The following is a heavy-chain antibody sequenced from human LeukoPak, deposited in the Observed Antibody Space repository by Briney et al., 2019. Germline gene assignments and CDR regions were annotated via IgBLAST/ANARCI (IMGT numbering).Heavy chain of an antibody. CDR1: GFTFRSHD. CDR2: VRFDGSDK. D-gene: IGHD2-8*01. Sequence: GGSLRLSCAASGFTFRSHDMHWVRQAPGKGLEWVTYVRFDGSDKKYADSVKGRFTISRDNSKNTLSLQMISLRTEDTAMYYCAKSLYPDAFDIWGPGTMVTVS. V-gene: IGHV3-30*02. CDR3: AKSLYPDAFDI. J-gene: IGHJ3*02.